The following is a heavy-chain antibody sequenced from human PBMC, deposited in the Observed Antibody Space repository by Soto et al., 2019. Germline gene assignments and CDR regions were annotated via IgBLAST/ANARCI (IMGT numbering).Heavy chain of an antibody. V-gene: IGHV1-69*13. CDR2: IIPIFGTA. Sequence: SVKVSCKASGGTFSSYAISWVRQAPGQGLEWMGGIIPIFGTANYAQKFQGRVTITADESTSTAYMELSSLRSEDTAVYYCASSTMVGGVLWDIDYWGQGTLVTVSS. D-gene: IGHD3-10*01. CDR1: GGTFSSYA. J-gene: IGHJ4*02. CDR3: ASSTMVGGVLWDIDY.